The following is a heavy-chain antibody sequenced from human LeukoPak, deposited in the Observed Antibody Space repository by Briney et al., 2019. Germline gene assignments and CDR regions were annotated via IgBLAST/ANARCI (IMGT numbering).Heavy chain of an antibody. CDR3: ASQLGGRTFH. J-gene: IGHJ4*02. V-gene: IGHV4-59*01. CDR1: GVSINTYF. D-gene: IGHD1/OR15-1a*01. CDR2: VYYTGIT. Sequence: SETLSLTCTVSGVSINTYFWSWIRQPPGKGLEWIGYVYYTGITNHNPSLKSRASISLDTSKNQFSLRLNSVTAAETAVYYYASQLGGRTFHWGQGTLITVSS.